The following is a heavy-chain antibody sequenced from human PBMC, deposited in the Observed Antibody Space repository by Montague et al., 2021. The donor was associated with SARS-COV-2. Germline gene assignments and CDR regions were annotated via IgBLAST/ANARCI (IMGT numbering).Heavy chain of an antibody. Sequence: SETLSLTCTVAVDSIIRSNWWTWVGQPPGKGLQWIGECCHSGSPNYNPSLKSRVTISVDRSKSQFSLNLRSVTAADTAVYYCARKTIYFDYWGQGTLVTVSS. V-gene: IGHV4-4*02. J-gene: IGHJ4*02. D-gene: IGHD1/OR15-1a*01. CDR3: ARKTIYFDY. CDR2: CCHSGSP. CDR1: VDSIIRSNW.